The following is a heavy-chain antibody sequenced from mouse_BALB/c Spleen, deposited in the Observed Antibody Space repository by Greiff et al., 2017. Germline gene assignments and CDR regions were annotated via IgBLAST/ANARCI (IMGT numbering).Heavy chain of an antibody. J-gene: IGHJ3*01. Sequence: VKLVESGPGLVAPSQSLSITCTVSGFSLTSYGVHWVRQPPGKGLEWLGVIWAGGSTNYNSALMSRLSISKENSKSQVFLKMNSLQTDDTAMYYCARDKRGGFAYWGQGTLVTVSA. CDR3: ARDKRGGFAY. CDR1: GFSLTSYG. CDR2: IWAGGST. V-gene: IGHV2-9*02.